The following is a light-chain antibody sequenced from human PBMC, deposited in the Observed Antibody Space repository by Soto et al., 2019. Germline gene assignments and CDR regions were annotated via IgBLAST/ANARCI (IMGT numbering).Light chain of an antibody. CDR2: EGS. V-gene: IGLV2-23*01. Sequence: QSALTQPASVSGSPGQSITIPCTGTSSEVGSYNLVSWYQQHPAKAPKFLIYEGSKRPSGVSSRFSGSTSGYTASLTISGLQAEDEAHYYCCSYASSTTLVFGGGTKVTVL. CDR1: SSEVGSYNL. J-gene: IGLJ2*01. CDR3: CSYASSTTLV.